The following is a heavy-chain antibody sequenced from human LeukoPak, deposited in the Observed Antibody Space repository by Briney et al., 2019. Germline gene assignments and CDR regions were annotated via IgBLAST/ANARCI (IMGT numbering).Heavy chain of an antibody. V-gene: IGHV3-48*03. CDR2: ISSSGSTI. J-gene: IGHJ3*02. CDR3: ARDSRDAFDI. Sequence: GGALRLSCAASGFTFSSYEMNWVRQAPGKGLEGVSYISSSGSTIYYADSVKGRFTISRDNAKNSLYLQMNSLRAEDTAVYYCARDSRDAFDIWGQGTMVTVSS. CDR1: GFTFSSYE.